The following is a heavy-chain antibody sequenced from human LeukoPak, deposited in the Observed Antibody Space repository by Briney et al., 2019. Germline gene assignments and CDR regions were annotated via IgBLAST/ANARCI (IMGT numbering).Heavy chain of an antibody. CDR1: GFTFSSYA. CDR3: AKEHGSEGYSPLNDAFDI. J-gene: IGHJ3*02. Sequence: GGSLRLSCAASGFTFSSYAMSWARQAPGQGLEWVSGISGSGGSTYYADSVKGRFTISRDNSKNTLYLQMKSLRAEDTAIYYCAKEHGSEGYSPLNDAFDIWGQGTMVTVSS. V-gene: IGHV3-23*01. D-gene: IGHD3-10*01. CDR2: ISGSGGST.